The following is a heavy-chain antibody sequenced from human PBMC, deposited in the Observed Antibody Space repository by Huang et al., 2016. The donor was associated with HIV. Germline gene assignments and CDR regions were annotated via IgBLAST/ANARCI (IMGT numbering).Heavy chain of an antibody. J-gene: IGHJ3*02. D-gene: IGHD3-22*01. Sequence: QVQLQQWGAELLKPSETLSLTCAVSGGSFSGHYWTWIRQPPGRGLGWIGEISDSGSNTYNPSLKSRVTISGDTSQSQFSLKLNSVTAADTAIYYCARMFKYDSGGYWGNDAFDIWGQGTMVTVSS. V-gene: IGHV4-34*02. CDR2: ISDSGSN. CDR1: GGSFSGHY. CDR3: ARMFKYDSGGYWGNDAFDI.